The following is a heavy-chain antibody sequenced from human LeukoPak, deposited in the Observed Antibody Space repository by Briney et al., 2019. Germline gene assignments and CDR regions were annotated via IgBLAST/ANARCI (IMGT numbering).Heavy chain of an antibody. Sequence: GGSLRLSCAASGFTFSSYAMSWVGQAPGKGLDWVSAMSGSGGSTYYADSVKGRFTISRDNSKNTLYLQMKSLRAEDTAVYYCAKYRTLDWFDPWGQGTLVTVSS. CDR1: GFTFSSYA. J-gene: IGHJ5*02. CDR3: AKYRTLDWFDP. V-gene: IGHV3-23*01. CDR2: MSGSGGST. D-gene: IGHD1-7*01.